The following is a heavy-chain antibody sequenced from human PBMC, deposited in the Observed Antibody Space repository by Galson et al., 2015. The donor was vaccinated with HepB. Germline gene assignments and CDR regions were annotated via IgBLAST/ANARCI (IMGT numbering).Heavy chain of an antibody. CDR2: INTVTGNP. V-gene: IGHV7-4-1*02. D-gene: IGHD3-10*01. CDR1: GYIFMSYA. CDR3: TRSGAGGNAFDF. Sequence: VKVSCKASGYIFMSYALNWVRQAPGQGLEWMAWINTVTGNPTYAQDFTGRFVFSLDSSVSTAYLQINTLQAEDTAVYFCTRSGAGGNAFDFWGQGTMVTVSS. J-gene: IGHJ3*01.